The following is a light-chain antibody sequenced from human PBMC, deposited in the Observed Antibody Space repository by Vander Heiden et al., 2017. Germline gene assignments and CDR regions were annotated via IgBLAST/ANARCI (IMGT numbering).Light chain of an antibody. V-gene: IGLV2-14*01. CDR1: SSDVGGYHY. CDR3: SSYTSSSTIYV. J-gene: IGLJ1*01. CDR2: EVS. Sequence: QSALTPPASVSGSPGQSITISCTGTSSDVGGYHYVSWYQQHPGKAPNLMIYEVSNRPSGVSNRFSGSKSGNTASLTISGLQAEDEADYYCSSYTSSSTIYVFGTGTKVTVL.